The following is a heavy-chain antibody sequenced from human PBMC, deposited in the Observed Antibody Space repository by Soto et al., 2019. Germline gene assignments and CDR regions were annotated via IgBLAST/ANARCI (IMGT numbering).Heavy chain of an antibody. Sequence: PGGSLRLSCIGSGFLFSSSTITWVRQAPGKGLEWVSSISKTSSNIYYADSVKGRFTVSRDNAERSLFLHMNSLRAEDTAVYFCARDLGEMYAIWGQGTLVTVSS. J-gene: IGHJ4*02. CDR2: ISKTSSNI. D-gene: IGHD2-8*01. CDR1: GFLFSSST. V-gene: IGHV3-21*01. CDR3: ARDLGEMYAI.